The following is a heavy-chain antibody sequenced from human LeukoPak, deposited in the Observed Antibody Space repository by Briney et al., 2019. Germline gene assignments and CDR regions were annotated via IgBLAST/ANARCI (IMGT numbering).Heavy chain of an antibody. CDR2: INTNTRNP. Sequence: ASVKVSCKASGYTFTSYDFNWLRQAPGQGLEWMGWINTNTRNPTYAQGFTGRFVFSLDTSVSTAYLQISSLKAEDTAVYYCARIRALSSFGQRESDYWGQGTLVTVSS. D-gene: IGHD3-3*02. CDR1: GYTFTSYD. J-gene: IGHJ4*02. V-gene: IGHV7-4-1*02. CDR3: ARIRALSSFGQRESDY.